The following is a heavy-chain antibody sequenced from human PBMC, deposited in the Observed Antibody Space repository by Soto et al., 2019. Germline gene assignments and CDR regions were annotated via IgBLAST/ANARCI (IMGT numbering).Heavy chain of an antibody. J-gene: IGHJ6*03. CDR3: ARGDYDILTGYYLSHSYYYMDV. CDR2: ISYSGST. D-gene: IGHD3-9*01. V-gene: IGHV4-39*07. Sequence: PSETLSLTCTVSGGSTSSSGYYWGWIRQPPGKGLEWIGSISYSGSTYYNPSLKRRVTISVDTSKNQFSLKLSSVTAADTAVYYCARGDYDILTGYYLSHSYYYMDVWGKGTTVTVSS. CDR1: GGSTSSSGYY.